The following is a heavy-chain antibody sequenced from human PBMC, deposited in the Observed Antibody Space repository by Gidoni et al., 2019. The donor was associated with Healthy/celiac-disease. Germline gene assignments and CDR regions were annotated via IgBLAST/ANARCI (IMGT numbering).Heavy chain of an antibody. Sequence: VQLVESGGGVVQPGRSLRLSCAASGFTFSSYAMHWVRQAPGKGLEWVAVISYDGSNKYYADSVKGRFTISSDNSKNTLYLQMNSLRAEDTAVYYCARDLHYWGQGTLVTVSS. V-gene: IGHV3-30-3*01. CDR2: ISYDGSNK. J-gene: IGHJ4*02. CDR1: GFTFSSYA. CDR3: ARDLHY.